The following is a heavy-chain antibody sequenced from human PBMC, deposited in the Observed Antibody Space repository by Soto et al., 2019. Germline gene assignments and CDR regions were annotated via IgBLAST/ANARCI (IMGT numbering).Heavy chain of an antibody. CDR2: IDPSDSYT. V-gene: IGHV5-10-1*03. Sequence: EVQLVQSGAEVKKPGESLRISCQGSGYSFTNYWITWVRQMPGKGLEWMGRIDPSDSYTNYSPSFQGHVIISVDKSLSTAYLQWSSLRASDTAIYYCATSPQGYSSFRFDSWGQGALVTVSS. J-gene: IGHJ4*02. CDR3: ATSPQGYSSFRFDS. D-gene: IGHD6-6*01. CDR1: GYSFTNYW.